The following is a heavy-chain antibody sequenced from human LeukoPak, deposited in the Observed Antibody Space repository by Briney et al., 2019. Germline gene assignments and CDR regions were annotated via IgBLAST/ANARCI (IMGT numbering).Heavy chain of an antibody. V-gene: IGHV1-3*01. CDR2: INARNGNT. Sequence: ASVKVSCKASGYTFTSYAMHWVRQAPGQRLEWMGWINARNGNTKYSQKFQGRVTITRDTSASTAYMELSSLRSEDTAVYYCASLGLLWFGELSQWGQGTLVTVSS. J-gene: IGHJ4*02. CDR1: GYTFTSYA. CDR3: ASLGLLWFGELSQ. D-gene: IGHD3-10*01.